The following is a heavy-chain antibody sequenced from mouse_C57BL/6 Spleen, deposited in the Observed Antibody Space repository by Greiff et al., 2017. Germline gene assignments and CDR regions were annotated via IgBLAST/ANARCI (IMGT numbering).Heavy chain of an antibody. Sequence: VQLQQPGAELVKPGASVKMSCKASGYTFTSYWITWVKQRPGQGLEWIGDIYPGSGSPNYNETFKSKATLSVDTSSSTAYMQLSSLTSEDSAVYYCASTTGGYFDVWGTGTTVTVSS. J-gene: IGHJ1*03. CDR3: ASTTGGYFDV. CDR2: IYPGSGSP. V-gene: IGHV1-55*01. CDR1: GYTFTSYW. D-gene: IGHD1-1*01.